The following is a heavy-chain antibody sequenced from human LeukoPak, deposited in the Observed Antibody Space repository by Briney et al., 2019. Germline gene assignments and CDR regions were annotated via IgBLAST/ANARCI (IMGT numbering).Heavy chain of an antibody. CDR1: GFTFSDYY. CDR3: ARAYYDILTGLYYYYMDV. V-gene: IGHV3-11*01. CDR2: ISSSGSTI. D-gene: IGHD3-9*01. Sequence: GGSLRLSCAASGFTFSDYYMSWIRQAPGKGLEGVSYISSSGSTIYYADSVKGRFAISRDNAKNSLYLQMNSLRAEDTAVYYCARAYYDILTGLYYYYMDVWGKGTTVTVSS. J-gene: IGHJ6*03.